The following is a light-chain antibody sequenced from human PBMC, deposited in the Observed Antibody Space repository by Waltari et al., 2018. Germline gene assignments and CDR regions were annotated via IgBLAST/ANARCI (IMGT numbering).Light chain of an antibody. CDR2: YDS. V-gene: IGLV3-21*04. CDR1: NIGSKS. Sequence: SYVVTQSPSVSVAPGEKARITCGGHNIGSKSVHWYQQRPGQAPVLVISYDSDRPSGIPERFSGSNSGNTATLTISWVEAEDEADYYCLVWHSTTDHHGVFGGGTKLTVL. CDR3: LVWHSTTDHHGV. J-gene: IGLJ2*01.